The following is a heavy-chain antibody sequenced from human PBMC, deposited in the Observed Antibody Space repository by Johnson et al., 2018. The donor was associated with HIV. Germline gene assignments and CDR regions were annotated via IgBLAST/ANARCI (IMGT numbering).Heavy chain of an antibody. CDR2: IRYDGSNK. D-gene: IGHD6-13*01. J-gene: IGHJ3*01. V-gene: IGHV3-30*02. CDR3: AKDLSWGAAGTGNAFDV. Sequence: QMLLVESGGGVVQPGRSLRLSCAASGFTFSSYAMHWVRQAPGKGLEWVAFIRYDGSNKYYADSVKGRFTISRDNSKNTLYLQMNSLSAEDTAVYYCAKDLSWGAAGTGNAFDVWGQGTMVTVSS. CDR1: GFTFSSYA.